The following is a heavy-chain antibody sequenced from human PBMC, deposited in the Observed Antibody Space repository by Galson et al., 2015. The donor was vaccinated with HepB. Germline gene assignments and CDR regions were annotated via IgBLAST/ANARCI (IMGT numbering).Heavy chain of an antibody. V-gene: IGHV3-23*01. J-gene: IGHJ4*02. CDR1: GFTFSSYA. CDR2: IRGSGGST. D-gene: IGHD3-3*01. Sequence: PGLSWAGSGFTFSSYAMSWVRQAPGKGLEGGSAIRGSGGSTYYAESVKGRFTISRDNSKNTIYLQMNSLRAEDTAVYYCAKAPGDFWSATRDYWGQGTLVTVSS. CDR3: AKAPGDFWSATRDY.